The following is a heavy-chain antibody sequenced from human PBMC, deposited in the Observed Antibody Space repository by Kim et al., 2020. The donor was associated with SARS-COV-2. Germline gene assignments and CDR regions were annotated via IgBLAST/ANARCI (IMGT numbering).Heavy chain of an antibody. Sequence: GGSLRLSCAASEFTFSRYSMNWVRQAPGKGLEWVSTISKFSDYIYYAESVEGRFTISRDNSKSSVYIQMNSLRVDDTAMYYCARDLSLGRPGGFDYWGQG. CDR2: ISKFSDYI. CDR1: EFTFSRYS. D-gene: IGHD3-10*01. V-gene: IGHV3-21*01. CDR3: ARDLSLGRPGGFDY. J-gene: IGHJ4*02.